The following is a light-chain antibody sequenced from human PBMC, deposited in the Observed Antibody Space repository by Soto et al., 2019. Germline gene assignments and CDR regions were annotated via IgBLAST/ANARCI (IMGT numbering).Light chain of an antibody. CDR1: QSVGTS. CDR2: DAS. J-gene: IGKJ3*01. Sequence: EIVLTQSPATPSLSPGERVSLSCRASQSVGTSLAWYQQKRGQAPRLLIYDASNRATGIPARFSGSGSGTDFTLTISTLDPEEFAVYYCQQRSNWPPFTFGPGTKVDIK. V-gene: IGKV3-11*01. CDR3: QQRSNWPPFT.